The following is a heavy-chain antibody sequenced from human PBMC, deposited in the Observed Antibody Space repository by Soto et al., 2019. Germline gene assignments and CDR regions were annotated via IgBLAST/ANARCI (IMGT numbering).Heavy chain of an antibody. V-gene: IGHV2-5*02. D-gene: IGHD3-10*01. CDR2: IYWDDDK. CDR1: GFSLSTTAVG. J-gene: IGHJ4*02. CDR3: AHGISMVGGVVVFDY. Sequence: QITLKESGPTLVNPTQTLTLTCSFSGFSLSTTAVGVGWIRQPPGKALEWLALIYWDDDKRYSPSLKSRLTTTKNTPKTQVVLTMPNMAPVDTATYYGAHGISMVGGVVVFDYGGQGPLVPVSS.